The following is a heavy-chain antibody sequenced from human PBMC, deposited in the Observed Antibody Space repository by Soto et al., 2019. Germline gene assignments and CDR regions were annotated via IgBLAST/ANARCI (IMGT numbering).Heavy chain of an antibody. Sequence: GASVKVSCKASGYTFTSYGMSWVRQAPGQGLEWMGWISAYNGNTNYAQKLQGRVTMTTDTSTSTAYMELRSLRSDDTAVYYCARVRFWSRPHSSYHYGMDVWGQGTTVTVSS. CDR3: ARVRFWSRPHSSYHYGMDV. CDR2: ISAYNGNT. D-gene: IGHD3-3*01. V-gene: IGHV1-18*01. J-gene: IGHJ6*02. CDR1: GYTFTSYG.